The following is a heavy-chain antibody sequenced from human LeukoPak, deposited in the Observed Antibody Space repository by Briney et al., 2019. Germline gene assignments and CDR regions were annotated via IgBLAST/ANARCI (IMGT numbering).Heavy chain of an antibody. CDR3: AGTPDTAMAYYYMDV. V-gene: IGHV1-2*02. CDR2: INPNSGGT. CDR1: GYTFTGYY. D-gene: IGHD5-18*01. Sequence: ASVKVSCKASGYTFTGYYMHWVRQAPGQGLEWMGWINPNSGGTNYAQKFQGRVTMTRDTSISTAYMELSRLRSDGTAVYYCAGTPDTAMAYYYMDVWGKGTTVTVSS. J-gene: IGHJ6*03.